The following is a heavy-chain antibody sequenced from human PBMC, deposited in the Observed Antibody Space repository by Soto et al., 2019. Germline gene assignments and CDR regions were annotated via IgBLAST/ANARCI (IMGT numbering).Heavy chain of an antibody. D-gene: IGHD1-26*01. J-gene: IGHJ2*01. Sequence: GGSLRLSCAASGFTFSSYWMHWVRQAPGKGLVWVSRINSDGSSTSYADSVKGRFTISRDNAKNTLYLQMNSLRAEDTAVYYCARPFGSDYWYFDLWGRGTLVTVSS. CDR2: INSDGSST. CDR3: ARPFGSDYWYFDL. V-gene: IGHV3-74*01. CDR1: GFTFSSYW.